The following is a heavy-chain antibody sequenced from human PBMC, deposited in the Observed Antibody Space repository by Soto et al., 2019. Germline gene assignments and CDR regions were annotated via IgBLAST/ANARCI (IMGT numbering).Heavy chain of an antibody. CDR1: GFIFRNYG. V-gene: IGHV3-30*18. CDR2: ISYDGNTE. J-gene: IGHJ4*02. D-gene: IGHD3-10*01. Sequence: QVQLVESGGGVVQPGRSLRLSCAASGFIFRNYGMHWVRQAPGKGLEWVAVISYDGNTEYYEDSVKGRFTVSRDNSKNPLYLQMNSRRVEDTALYYCANRGGTHWYTIDYWGQGTLVTSPQ. CDR3: ANRGGTHWYTIDY.